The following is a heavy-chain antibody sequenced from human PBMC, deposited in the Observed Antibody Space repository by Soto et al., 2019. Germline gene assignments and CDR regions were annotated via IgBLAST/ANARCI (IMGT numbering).Heavy chain of an antibody. J-gene: IGHJ6*02. CDR3: ARGGQVRGGLDV. Sequence: GGSLRLSCAASGFTVISNYMSWVRQAPWKGLEWVSFIYSNGSTYYADSVKGRFSISRDNSNNMVYLQMDSLRAEDTAVYYCARGGQVRGGLDVWGQGTTVTVSS. V-gene: IGHV3-53*01. CDR1: GFTVISNY. CDR2: IYSNGST. D-gene: IGHD2-15*01.